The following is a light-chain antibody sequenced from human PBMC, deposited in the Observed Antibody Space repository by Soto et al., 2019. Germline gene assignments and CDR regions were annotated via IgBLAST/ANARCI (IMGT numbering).Light chain of an antibody. V-gene: IGLV2-14*01. CDR3: SSYTISSTPYV. J-gene: IGLJ1*01. CDR2: DVT. CDR1: SSDIGAYDY. Sequence: QSVLTQPASVSGSPGQSITISCTGSSSDIGAYDYVSWYQQRPVKAPKLMIFDVTNRPSGVSDRFYGSKSGNTASLTISGLQTEDEADYYCSSYTISSTPYVYGPGTKVTVL.